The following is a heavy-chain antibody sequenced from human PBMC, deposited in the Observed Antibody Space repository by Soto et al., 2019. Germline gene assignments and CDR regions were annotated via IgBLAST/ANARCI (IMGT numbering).Heavy chain of an antibody. CDR3: VHDLYGGYYFDF. J-gene: IGHJ4*02. Sequence: GSLRLSCAASGFTFSNYNMNWVRQAPGKGLEWVGYIYYTGSTNTNPSLKSRVTMSVDTSKNQLSLKLSSVTAADTAVYFCVHDLYGGYYFDFWGQGTLVTVSS. CDR2: IYYTGST. V-gene: IGHV4-59*08. CDR1: GFTFSNYN. D-gene: IGHD4-17*01.